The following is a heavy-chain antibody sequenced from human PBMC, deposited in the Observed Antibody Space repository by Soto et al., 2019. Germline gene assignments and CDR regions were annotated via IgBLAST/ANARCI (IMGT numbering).Heavy chain of an antibody. J-gene: IGHJ6*03. D-gene: IGHD3-10*01. CDR1: GYTFTSHG. CDR3: ARMVRGSNIDYYHYMDV. CDR2: ISANNGDT. Sequence: QVQLVQSGAEVKKPVASVKVSCKASGYTFTSHGISWVRQAPGQGLEWMGWISANNGDTNYAQKFQGRVTVTTDTSTSTGYKELRSLRSEDTSVYYCARMVRGSNIDYYHYMDVWGKGTTVTVSS. V-gene: IGHV1-18*01.